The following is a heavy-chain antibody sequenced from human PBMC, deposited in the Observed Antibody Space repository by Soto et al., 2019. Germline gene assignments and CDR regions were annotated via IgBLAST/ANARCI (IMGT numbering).Heavy chain of an antibody. CDR2: FYHSGST. CDR1: DYSISTDYY. J-gene: IGHJ4*02. CDR3: ARFPAY. Sequence: SETLSLTCTVADYSISTDYYWGWIRQPPGNELEWIASFYHSGSTHYNPSLKSRVTISFDTSKNQLSLKLTSVTAAETAVYFCARFPAYWGQGILVTVS. V-gene: IGHV4-38-2*02.